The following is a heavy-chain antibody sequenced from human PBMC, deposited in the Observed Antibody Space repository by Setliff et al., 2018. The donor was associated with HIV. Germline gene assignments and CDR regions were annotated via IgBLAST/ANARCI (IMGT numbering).Heavy chain of an antibody. CDR2: IIPIFGTA. CDR1: GGTFSSYA. J-gene: IGHJ3*02. D-gene: IGHD6-13*01. V-gene: IGHV1-69*13. CDR3: AWGLGYSSSWYDAFDI. Sequence: SVKVSCKASGGTFSSYAISWVRQAPGQGLEWMGGIIPIFGTANYAQKFQGRVTITADESTSTAYMELSSLRSEDTAVYYCAWGLGYSSSWYDAFDIWGQGTMVTVSS.